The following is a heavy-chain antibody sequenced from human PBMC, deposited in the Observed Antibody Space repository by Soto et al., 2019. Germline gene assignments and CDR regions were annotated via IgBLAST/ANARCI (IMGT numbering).Heavy chain of an antibody. V-gene: IGHV3-23*04. J-gene: IGHJ4*02. CDR1: GFSFASFA. D-gene: IGHD3-10*01. CDR2: ISGSDGKT. Sequence: DVRLAESGGGLVQPGGSLRLSCTTSGFSFASFAMTWVRQAPGKGLEWVATISGSDGKTYSDDSVNGRFSISRDTSRNTLNLQMTSLNADDTSIYYCAKGSYLDYGGQGTRGTVSS. CDR3: AKGSYLDY.